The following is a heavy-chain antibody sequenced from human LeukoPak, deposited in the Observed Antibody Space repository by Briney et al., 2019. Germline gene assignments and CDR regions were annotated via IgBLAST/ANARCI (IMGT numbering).Heavy chain of an antibody. V-gene: IGHV3-30*18. D-gene: IGHD5-12*01. J-gene: IGHJ6*02. CDR1: GFTFSSYG. CDR2: ISYDGSNK. CDR3: AKDRGGGYDYYYYYGMDV. Sequence: PGGSLRLSCAASGFTFSSYGMHWVRQAPGKGLEWAAVISYDGSNKYYADSVKGRFTISRDNSKNTLYLQMNSLRAEDTAVYYCAKDRGGGYDYYYYYGMDVWGQGTTVTVSS.